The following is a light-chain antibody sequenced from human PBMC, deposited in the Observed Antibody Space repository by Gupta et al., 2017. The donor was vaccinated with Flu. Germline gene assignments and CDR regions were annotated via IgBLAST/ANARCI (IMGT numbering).Light chain of an antibody. V-gene: IGLV6-57*01. Sequence: TVTISCTRSSGSIARNYVQWYQQRPGSSPTTLIYEDNQRPSGVPERFSGSIDSSSNSASLTISGLKSEDEADYYWQSYDSIVLFGGGTKLTVL. CDR1: SGSIARNY. CDR3: QSYDSIVL. CDR2: EDN. J-gene: IGLJ2*01.